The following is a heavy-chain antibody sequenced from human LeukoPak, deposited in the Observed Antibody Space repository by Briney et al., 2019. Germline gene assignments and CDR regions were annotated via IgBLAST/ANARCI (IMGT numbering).Heavy chain of an antibody. Sequence: PSETLSLTCTVSGGSISGSSYYWVWIRQPPGKGLEWIGSIYYSGSTYYNPCLKSRVTISVDTSKNQFSLKLSSVTAADTTVYYCAEGGYYYDSSGSRGDAFDIWGQGTMVTVSS. D-gene: IGHD3-22*01. V-gene: IGHV4-39*01. CDR3: AEGGYYYDSSGSRGDAFDI. CDR2: IYYSGST. J-gene: IGHJ3*02. CDR1: GGSISGSSYY.